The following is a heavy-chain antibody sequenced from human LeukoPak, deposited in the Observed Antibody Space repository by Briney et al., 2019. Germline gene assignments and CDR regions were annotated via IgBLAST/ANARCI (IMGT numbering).Heavy chain of an antibody. J-gene: IGHJ4*02. CDR2: INPNSGGT. V-gene: IGHV1-2*02. D-gene: IGHD2-2*01. CDR1: GYTFTAYY. Sequence: ASVKVSCKASGYTFTAYYIHWVRRAPGQGLEWMGWINPNSGGTNYAQKFQGRVTMTRDTSISTAYMDLSRLRSDDTAVYYCARGGRYCSTTSCLGEGYYFDYWGQGTLVTVSS. CDR3: ARGGRYCSTTSCLGEGYYFDY.